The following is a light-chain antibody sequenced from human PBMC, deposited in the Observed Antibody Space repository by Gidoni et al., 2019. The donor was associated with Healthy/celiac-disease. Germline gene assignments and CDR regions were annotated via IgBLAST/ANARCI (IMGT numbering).Light chain of an antibody. V-gene: IGKV1-33*01. J-gene: IGKJ3*01. Sequence: DIQMTQSPSSRSASVGDRVTITCQASQDISNYLNWYQQKPGKAPKLLIYDASNLETGVPSRFSGSGSGTDFTFTISSLQPEDIATYYCQKGFTFGPGTKVDIK. CDR3: QKGFT. CDR2: DAS. CDR1: QDISNY.